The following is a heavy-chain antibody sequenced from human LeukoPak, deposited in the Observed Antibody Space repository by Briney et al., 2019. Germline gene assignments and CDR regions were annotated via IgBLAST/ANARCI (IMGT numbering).Heavy chain of an antibody. D-gene: IGHD1-14*01. V-gene: IGHV3-66*01. CDR1: GFTFSSYE. CDR2: IYSGGST. Sequence: GSLRLSCASSGFTFSSYEMKWVRQAPRKGLEWVSVIYSGGSTYYADSVKGRFTISRDNSKNTLYLQMNSLRAEDTAVYYCARDPRNFSHDAFDIWGQGTMVTVSS. CDR3: ARDPRNFSHDAFDI. J-gene: IGHJ3*02.